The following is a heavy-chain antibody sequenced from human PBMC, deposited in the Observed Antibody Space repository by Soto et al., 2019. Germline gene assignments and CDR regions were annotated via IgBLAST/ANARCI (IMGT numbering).Heavy chain of an antibody. D-gene: IGHD3-3*01. CDR2: IIPIFGTA. V-gene: IGHV1-69*13. CDR3: ARSITIFGVVKEGYYYGMDV. J-gene: IGHJ6*02. CDR1: GGTFSSYA. Sequence: SVKVSCKASGGTFSSYAISWVRQAPGQGLEWMGGIIPIFGTANYAQKFQGRVTITADESTSTAYMELSSLRSEDTAVYYCARSITIFGVVKEGYYYGMDVWGQGTXVTVSS.